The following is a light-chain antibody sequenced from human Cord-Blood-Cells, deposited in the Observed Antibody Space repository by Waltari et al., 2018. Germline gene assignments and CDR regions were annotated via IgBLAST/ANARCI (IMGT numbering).Light chain of an antibody. CDR2: WAS. J-gene: IGKJ3*01. CDR3: QQYYSTPQFT. Sequence: DIVMTQSPDSLAVSLGERATINCKSSQRVLYSPNHKNYLAWYQQKPGQPPKLLIYWASTRESGVPDRFSGSGSGTDFTLTISSLQAEDVAVYYCQQYYSTPQFTFGPGTKVDIK. CDR1: QRVLYSPNHKNY. V-gene: IGKV4-1*01.